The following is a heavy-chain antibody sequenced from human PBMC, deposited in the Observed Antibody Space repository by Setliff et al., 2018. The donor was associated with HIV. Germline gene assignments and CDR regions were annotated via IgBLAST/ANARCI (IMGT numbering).Heavy chain of an antibody. CDR1: GFTFSNAW. V-gene: IGHV3-15*01. CDR3: ATTHHYARSGYYG. J-gene: IGHJ4*02. CDR2: IRSKTDGGTT. D-gene: IGHD3-22*01. Sequence: PGGSLRLSCAASGFTFSNAWMSWVRQAPGKGLEWVGRIRSKTDGGTTDYAALVKGRFSIPRDDSKNTLDLQMNSLKIEDTAVYYCATTHHYARSGYYGWGQGTLVTVSS.